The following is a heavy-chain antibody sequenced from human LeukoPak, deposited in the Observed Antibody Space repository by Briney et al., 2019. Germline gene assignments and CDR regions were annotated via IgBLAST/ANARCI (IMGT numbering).Heavy chain of an antibody. CDR1: GFTFSGYG. Sequence: GGSLRLSCTASGFTFSGYGMHWVRQAPGMGLEWVAIISYDGSNTFYGDSVKARFTISRDNSKKTLYLQMNSLRTEDTAVYYCARDQTAVTGVWGTIDYWGQGTLVTVSS. J-gene: IGHJ4*02. CDR3: ARDQTAVTGVWGTIDY. CDR2: ISYDGSNT. V-gene: IGHV3-30*03. D-gene: IGHD2-8*02.